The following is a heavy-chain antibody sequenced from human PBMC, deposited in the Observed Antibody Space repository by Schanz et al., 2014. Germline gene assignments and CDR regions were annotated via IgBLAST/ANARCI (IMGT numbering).Heavy chain of an antibody. J-gene: IGHJ2*01. D-gene: IGHD1-1*01. Sequence: QVQLQESGPGLVKPSGTLSLTCAVSGASISSSNWWSWVRQPPGKGLGWIGEFYHSGNTNYNPSLKSRVPISRDTAKTQSSRRRRSLTAADTAVYYCARDTTWRLDLWGRGTLVTVSS. V-gene: IGHV4-4*02. CDR1: GASISSSNW. CDR2: FYHSGNT. CDR3: ARDTTWRLDL.